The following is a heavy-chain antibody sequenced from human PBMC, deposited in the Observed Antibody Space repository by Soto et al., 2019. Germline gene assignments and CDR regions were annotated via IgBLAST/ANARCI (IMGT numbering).Heavy chain of an antibody. D-gene: IGHD3-10*01. CDR2: ISPMFGAA. J-gene: IGHJ4*02. V-gene: IGHV1-69*19. CDR3: AREVQVPPPAFVY. CDR1: GGTFNTYA. Sequence: QVQLVQSGAEMKKPGSSVKVSCQSSGGTFNTYAMNWVRQAPGQGPEWMGDISPMFGAANYAPKFQGRVTNTADESTGTSYMPLRGLTSEDPALYFCAREVQVPPPAFVYWGQGTLVTVSS.